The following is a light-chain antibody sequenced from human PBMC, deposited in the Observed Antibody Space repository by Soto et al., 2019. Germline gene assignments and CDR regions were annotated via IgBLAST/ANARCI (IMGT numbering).Light chain of an antibody. V-gene: IGKV3-15*01. J-gene: IGKJ4*01. Sequence: EIIMTQSPATLSVSPGEGATLSCRTSHSISTNLAWYRHKRGQSPRLLVYGASTRATGVPARFSGSGSGAEFTLSISSLQSEDFAVYYCQQYNSWPTFGGGTKVEIK. CDR1: HSISTN. CDR3: QQYNSWPT. CDR2: GAS.